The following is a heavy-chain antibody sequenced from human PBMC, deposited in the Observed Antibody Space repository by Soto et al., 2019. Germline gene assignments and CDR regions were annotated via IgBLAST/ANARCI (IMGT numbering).Heavy chain of an antibody. CDR3: ANLEVGIVVVPAAPAPPAFDI. V-gene: IGHV1-69*02. CDR1: GGTFSSYT. J-gene: IGHJ3*02. CDR2: IITILGIA. D-gene: IGHD2-2*01. Sequence: SVKVSCKASGGTFSSYTISWVRQAPGQGLEWMGRIITILGIANYAQKFQGRVTITADKSTSTAYMELSSLRSEDTAVYYCANLEVGIVVVPAAPAPPAFDIWGQGTMVTVSS.